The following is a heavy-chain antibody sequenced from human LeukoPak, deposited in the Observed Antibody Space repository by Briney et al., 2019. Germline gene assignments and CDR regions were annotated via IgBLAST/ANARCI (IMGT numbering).Heavy chain of an antibody. J-gene: IGHJ4*02. CDR1: GYTFTGYY. V-gene: IGHV1-2*02. CDR2: VDSYSGGT. Sequence: GASVKVSCKASGYTFTGYYIHWVRQAPGQGLEWMVWVDSYSGGTRYAEKFQGRVTMTRDTSISTVYMELSGLKSDDTAVYYCTRDHWGENYWGQGTLVTVSS. CDR3: TRDHWGENY. D-gene: IGHD3-10*01.